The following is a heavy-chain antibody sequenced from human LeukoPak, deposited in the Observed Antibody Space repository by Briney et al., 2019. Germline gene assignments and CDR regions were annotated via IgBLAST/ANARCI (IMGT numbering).Heavy chain of an antibody. CDR1: GDSISYFY. J-gene: IGHJ4*02. CDR3: ARLPTITFFDY. V-gene: IGHV4-59*05. CDR2: IYYSVNT. D-gene: IGHD5-12*01. Sequence: SETLSLTCSVSGDSISYFYWSWIRQAAGKGLEWIGSIYYSVNTSYNPSLKSRVTISVDTSKNQFSLKLSSVTAADTAVYYCARLPTITFFDYWGQGTLVTVSS.